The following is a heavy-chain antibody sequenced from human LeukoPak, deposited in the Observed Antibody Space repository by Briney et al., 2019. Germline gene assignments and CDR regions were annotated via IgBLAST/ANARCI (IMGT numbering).Heavy chain of an antibody. CDR2: ISTSGST. Sequence: SETLSLICAVSVASISNYYWSWIRQAPGKGLEWIGYISTSGSTNYNPSLKSRVSISLDTSNNRFSLNLNFATAADTAVYFCASPRTSYRYTFDYWGPGALVTVSS. J-gene: IGHJ4*02. CDR1: VASISNYY. CDR3: ASPRTSYRYTFDY. D-gene: IGHD5-18*01. V-gene: IGHV4-4*09.